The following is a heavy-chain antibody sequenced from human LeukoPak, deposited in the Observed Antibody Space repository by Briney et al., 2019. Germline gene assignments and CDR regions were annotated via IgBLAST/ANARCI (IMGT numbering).Heavy chain of an antibody. Sequence: GGSLRLSCAASGFTFSSYAMTWVRQAPGKGLEWVSAITSGGLTFYADSVKGRFTISRDNSINTLYLQMNSLRADDTAVYYCAKPFRDCSSATCYVSFDYWGQGTLVTVSS. CDR1: GFTFSSYA. D-gene: IGHD2-2*01. CDR2: ITSGGLT. CDR3: AKPFRDCSSATCYVSFDY. J-gene: IGHJ4*02. V-gene: IGHV3-23*01.